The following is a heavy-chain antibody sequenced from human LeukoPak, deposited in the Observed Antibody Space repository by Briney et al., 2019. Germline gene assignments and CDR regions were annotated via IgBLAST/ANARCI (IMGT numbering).Heavy chain of an antibody. D-gene: IGHD6-13*01. CDR3: ARDFRYSSSWYDY. Sequence: PGGSLRPSCAASGFTVSSNYMSWVRQAPGKGLEWVSVIYSGGSTYYADSVKGRFTISRDNSKNTLYLQMNSLRAEDTAVYYCARDFRYSSSWYDYWGQGTLVTVSS. CDR1: GFTVSSNY. J-gene: IGHJ4*02. V-gene: IGHV3-66*01. CDR2: IYSGGST.